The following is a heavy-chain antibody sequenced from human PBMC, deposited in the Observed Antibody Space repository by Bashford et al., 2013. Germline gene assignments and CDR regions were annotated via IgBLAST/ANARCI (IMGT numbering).Heavy chain of an antibody. Sequence: WVRQAPGQRFEWMGWINPMNGASFYAQKFQGRVTMTRDLSINTAYMELTTLMSDDTAVYFCARVPNPILPYADSWGQGTLVTVSS. D-gene: IGHD2-21*01. V-gene: IGHV1-2*02. J-gene: IGHJ4*02. CDR3: ARVPNPILPYADS. CDR2: INPMNGAS.